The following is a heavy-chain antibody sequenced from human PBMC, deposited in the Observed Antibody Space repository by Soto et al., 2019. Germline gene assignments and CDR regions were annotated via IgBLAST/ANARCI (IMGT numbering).Heavy chain of an antibody. CDR2: ISAYNVNT. D-gene: IGHD5-12*01. CDR3: ASYYARGYSGYDHYFYYGMDV. V-gene: IGHV1-18*01. J-gene: IGHJ6*02. CDR1: GYTFTSYG. Sequence: QVQLVQSGAEVKKPGASVKVSCKASGYTFTSYGISWVRQAPGQGLEWMGWISAYNVNTNYAQKHQGRVTMTTATSTSTSYMELRSLRSDDTAVYYCASYYARGYSGYDHYFYYGMDVWGQGTTVTVSS.